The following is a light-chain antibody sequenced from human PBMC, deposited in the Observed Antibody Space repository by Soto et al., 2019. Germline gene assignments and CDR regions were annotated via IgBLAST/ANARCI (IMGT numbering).Light chain of an antibody. V-gene: IGKV3-15*01. CDR1: QSVSSK. CDR3: RQYNNWIT. CDR2: GAS. J-gene: IGKJ5*01. Sequence: EIVMTQSPATLSVSPGERATLSCRASQSVSSKLAWYQQKPGQAPRLLIYGASTRATGIPARFSGSWSGTEFTLTISSLQSEDFAVYYCRQYNNWITFGQGTRLEIK.